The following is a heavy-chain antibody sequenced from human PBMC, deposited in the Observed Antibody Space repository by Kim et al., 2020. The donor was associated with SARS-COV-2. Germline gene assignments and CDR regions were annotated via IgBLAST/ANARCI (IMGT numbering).Heavy chain of an antibody. CDR3: ARGWDPRTEEGYCSSTSCSTYAFDI. D-gene: IGHD2-2*01. J-gene: IGHJ3*02. V-gene: IGHV1-8*01. Sequence: ASVKVSCKASGYTFTSYDINWVRQATGQGLEWMGWMNPNSGNIGYAQKFQGRVTMTRNTSISTAYMELSSLRSEDTAVYYCARGWDPRTEEGYCSSTSCSTYAFDIWVQGTMVTVSS. CDR2: MNPNSGNI. CDR1: GYTFTSYD.